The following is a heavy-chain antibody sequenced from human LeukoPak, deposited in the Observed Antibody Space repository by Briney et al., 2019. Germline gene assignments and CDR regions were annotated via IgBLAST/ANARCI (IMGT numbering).Heavy chain of an antibody. J-gene: IGHJ4*02. CDR1: GFTFSSYS. CDR3: AKGKDSVAGATNDY. D-gene: IGHD6-19*01. CDR2: ISSSGTYK. V-gene: IGHV3-21*01. Sequence: GGSLRLSCAVSGFTFSSYSTSWVRQAPGKGLEWVSSISSSGTYKYYADSVKGRFTISRDNAKNSLYLQMNSLGAEDTAVYYCAKGKDSVAGATNDYWGQGTLVTVSS.